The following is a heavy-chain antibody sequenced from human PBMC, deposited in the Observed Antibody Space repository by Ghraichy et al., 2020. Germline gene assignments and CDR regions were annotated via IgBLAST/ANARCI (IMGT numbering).Heavy chain of an antibody. V-gene: IGHV1-24*01. CDR1: GYTLTELS. J-gene: IGHJ3*02. D-gene: IGHD3-10*01. Sequence: ASVKVSCKVSGYTLTELSMHWVRQAPGKGLEWMGGFDPEDGETIYAQKFQGRVTMTEDTSTDTAYMELSSLRSEDTAVYYCATDLTMVQGVDAFDIWGQGTMVTVSS. CDR3: ATDLTMVQGVDAFDI. CDR2: FDPEDGET.